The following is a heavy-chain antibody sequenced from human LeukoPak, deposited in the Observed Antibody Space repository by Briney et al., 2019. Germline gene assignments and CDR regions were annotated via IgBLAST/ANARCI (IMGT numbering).Heavy chain of an antibody. V-gene: IGHV4-39*01. CDR3: ARQTTGYQAFDI. CDR1: GGSISSSYFY. Sequence: PSETLSLTCTVSGGSISSSYFYWAWLRQPPGKGLEWIGTIYYSGSTDYNPSLKSRVTISVDTSKNQFSLRLSSVTVADTAVYYCARQTTGYQAFDIWGQGTMVTVSS. CDR2: IYYSGST. J-gene: IGHJ3*02. D-gene: IGHD3-9*01.